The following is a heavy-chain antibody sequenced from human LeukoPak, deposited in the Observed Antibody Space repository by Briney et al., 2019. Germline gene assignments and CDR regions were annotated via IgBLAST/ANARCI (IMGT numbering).Heavy chain of an antibody. CDR1: GGSISSYY. J-gene: IGHJ1*01. D-gene: IGHD6-6*01. Sequence: PSETLSLTCTVSGGSISSYYWSWIRQPPGKGLEWIGYIYYSGSTNYNPSLQSRVTISVDTSKNQFSLNLNSVTAADTAVYYCARGGAARLHFQDWGQGTLVTVSS. CDR3: ARGGAARLHFQD. CDR2: IYYSGST. V-gene: IGHV4-59*01.